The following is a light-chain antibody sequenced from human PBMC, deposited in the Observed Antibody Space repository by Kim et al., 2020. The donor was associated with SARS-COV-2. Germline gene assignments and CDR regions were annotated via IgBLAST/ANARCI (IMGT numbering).Light chain of an antibody. V-gene: IGKV1-6*01. CDR1: QDIRNG. CDR3: LQDYNDPYT. CDR2: AAS. J-gene: IGKJ2*01. Sequence: AIQMTQSPSSLSASVGDSVTITCRASQDIRNGLDWYQQKSGKAPKLLIYAASSLQSGVPSRFSGSGSGTDFALTISSLQPEDFATYYCLQDYNDPYTFGQGTKLEIK.